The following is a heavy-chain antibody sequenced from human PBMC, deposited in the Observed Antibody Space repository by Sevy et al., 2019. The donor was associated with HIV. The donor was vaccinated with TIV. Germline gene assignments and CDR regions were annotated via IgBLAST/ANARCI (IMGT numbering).Heavy chain of an antibody. Sequence: GGSLRLSCAASGFTFSSYGMHWVRQAPGKGLEWVAVISYDGSNKYYADSVKGRFTISRDNSKNTLYLQMNSLRAEDTDVYYCAKVGDFGGYFDYWGQGTLVTVSS. CDR3: AKVGDFGGYFDY. CDR2: ISYDGSNK. J-gene: IGHJ4*02. V-gene: IGHV3-30*18. D-gene: IGHD3-10*01. CDR1: GFTFSSYG.